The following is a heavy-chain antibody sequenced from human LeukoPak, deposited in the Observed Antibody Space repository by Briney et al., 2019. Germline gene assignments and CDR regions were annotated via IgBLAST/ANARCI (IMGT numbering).Heavy chain of an antibody. J-gene: IGHJ5*02. CDR3: ASPPIAARIFWFDP. D-gene: IGHD6-6*01. Sequence: PGRSLRLSCAASEFTFSSYAMHWVRQAPGKGLEWGAVISYDGSNKYYADSVKGRFTISRDNSKNTLYLQMNSLRAEDTAVYYCASPPIAARIFWFDPWGQGTLVTVSS. V-gene: IGHV3-30*04. CDR2: ISYDGSNK. CDR1: EFTFSSYA.